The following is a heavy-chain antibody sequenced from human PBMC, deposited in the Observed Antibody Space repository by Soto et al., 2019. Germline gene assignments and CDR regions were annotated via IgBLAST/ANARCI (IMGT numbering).Heavy chain of an antibody. CDR2: IYPGDSDT. V-gene: IGHV5-51*01. CDR3: ATRPASGASCYSYYYGMDV. Sequence: GESLKISCKGSGYSFTSYWIGWVRQMPGKGLVWMGIIYPGDSDTRFCPSFQGQVLITAEKYTSTAYRKRSSHKTSDTAMYYCATRPASGASCYSYYYGMDVWDQGTTFTVSS. J-gene: IGHJ6*02. D-gene: IGHD2-15*01. CDR1: GYSFTSYW.